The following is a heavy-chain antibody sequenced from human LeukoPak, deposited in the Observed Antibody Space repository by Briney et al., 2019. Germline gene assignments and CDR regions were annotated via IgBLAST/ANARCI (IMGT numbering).Heavy chain of an antibody. D-gene: IGHD3-9*01. Sequence: GGSLRLSCAASGFSIDDYAMHWVRQAPGKGLEWVSGISWNSGNIDYADSVKGRFTISRDNSKNTLYLQMNSLRAEDTAVYYCAKGTHLTGYYMGTDYWGQGTLVTVSS. CDR2: ISWNSGNI. J-gene: IGHJ4*02. CDR3: AKGTHLTGYYMGTDY. CDR1: GFSIDDYA. V-gene: IGHV3-9*01.